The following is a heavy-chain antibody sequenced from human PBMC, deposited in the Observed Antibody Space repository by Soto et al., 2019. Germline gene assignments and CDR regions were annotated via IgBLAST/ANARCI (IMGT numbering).Heavy chain of an antibody. D-gene: IGHD3-22*01. CDR1: GFTFSSYS. CDR2: ISSSSSTI. V-gene: IGHV3-48*02. J-gene: IGHJ4*02. CDR3: ARDLYYYDSSGYWVSDY. Sequence: EVQLVESGGGLVQPGGSLRLSCAASGFTFSSYSMNWVRQAPGKGLEWVSYISSSSSTIYYADSVKGRFTISRDNAKNSLYLQMNSLRDEDTAVYYCARDLYYYDSSGYWVSDYWGQGTLVTVSS.